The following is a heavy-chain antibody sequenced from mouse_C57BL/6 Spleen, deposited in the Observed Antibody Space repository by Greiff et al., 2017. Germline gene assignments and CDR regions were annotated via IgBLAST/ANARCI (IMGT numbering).Heavy chain of an antibody. CDR2: INPSTGGT. CDR1: GYSFTGYY. CDR3: ARAKFITTVVASNFDY. V-gene: IGHV1-42*01. D-gene: IGHD1-1*01. Sequence: EVQLQQSGPELVKPGASVKISCKASGYSFTGYYMNWVKQSPEKSLEWIGEINPSTGGTTYNQKFKAKATLTVDKSSSTAYMQLKSLTSEDSAVYYCARAKFITTVVASNFDYWGQGTTLTVSS. J-gene: IGHJ2*01.